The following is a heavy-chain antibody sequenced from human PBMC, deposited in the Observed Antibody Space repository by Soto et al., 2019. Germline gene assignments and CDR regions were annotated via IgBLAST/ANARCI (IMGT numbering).Heavy chain of an antibody. CDR1: GYTFSNYA. CDR2: INAGNGKT. J-gene: IGHJ4*02. Sequence: ASVKVSCKASGYTFSNYATHWVRQAPGQRLEWMGWINAGNGKTKYAQNFQGRVTMTRNTSISTAHMELSSLRSEDTAVYYCARTLYGDNVDYWGQGTLVTVS. D-gene: IGHD4-17*01. V-gene: IGHV1-3*01. CDR3: ARTLYGDNVDY.